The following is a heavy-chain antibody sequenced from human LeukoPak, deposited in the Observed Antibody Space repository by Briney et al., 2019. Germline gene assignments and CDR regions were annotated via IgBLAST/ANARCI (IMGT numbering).Heavy chain of an antibody. CDR3: ARDCSGGSCYLWGNNWFDP. Sequence: ASVKVSCKASGYTSTSYGISWVRQAPGQGLEWMGWISAYNGNTNYAQKLQGRVTMTTDTSTSTAYMELRSLRSDDTAVYYCARDCSGGSCYLWGNNWFDPWGQGTLVTVSS. D-gene: IGHD2-15*01. V-gene: IGHV1-18*01. CDR2: ISAYNGNT. J-gene: IGHJ5*02. CDR1: GYTSTSYG.